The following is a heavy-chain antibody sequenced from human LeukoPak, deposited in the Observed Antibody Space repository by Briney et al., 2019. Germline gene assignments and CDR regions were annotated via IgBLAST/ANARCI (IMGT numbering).Heavy chain of an antibody. V-gene: IGHV3-53*01. Sequence: GGSLRLSWAASGFTVSSNYMSWGRQAPGKGLEWVSLIYSGGSTYFVDSVKGRFTVSRDLSRNTLSLQMNNLRAEDTTVYYCAGGGGNQPYNYYYCDVWGKGTTVTVSS. CDR2: IYSGGST. D-gene: IGHD4-23*01. J-gene: IGHJ6*03. CDR1: GFTVSSNY. CDR3: AGGGGNQPYNYYYCDV.